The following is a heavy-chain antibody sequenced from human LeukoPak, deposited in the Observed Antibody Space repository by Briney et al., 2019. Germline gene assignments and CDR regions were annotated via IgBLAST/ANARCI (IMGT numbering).Heavy chain of an antibody. CDR1: GFTVSSNY. Sequence: GGSLRLSCAASGFTVSSNYMSWVRQAPGKGLEWVSSISSSSSYIYYADSVKGRFTISRDNAKNSLYLQMNSLRAEDTAVYYCARGGDYWEAAFDIWGQGTMVTVSS. V-gene: IGHV3-21*01. CDR3: ARGGDYWEAAFDI. D-gene: IGHD2-21*02. CDR2: ISSSSSYI. J-gene: IGHJ3*02.